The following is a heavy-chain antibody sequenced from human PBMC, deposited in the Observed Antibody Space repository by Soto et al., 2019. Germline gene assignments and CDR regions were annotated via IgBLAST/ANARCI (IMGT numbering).Heavy chain of an antibody. CDR3: AREGIAAAPWYFQH. CDR2: IWYDGSNK. Sequence: GGSLRLSCAASGFTFSSYGMHWVRQAPGKGLEWVAVIWYDGSNKYYADSVKGRFTISRDNSKNTLYLQMNSLRAEDTAVYYCAREGIAAAPWYFQHWGQGTLVTSPQ. D-gene: IGHD6-13*01. V-gene: IGHV3-33*01. J-gene: IGHJ1*01. CDR1: GFTFSSYG.